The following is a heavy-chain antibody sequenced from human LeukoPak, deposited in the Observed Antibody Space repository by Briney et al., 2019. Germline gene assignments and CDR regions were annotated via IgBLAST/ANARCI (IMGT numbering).Heavy chain of an antibody. V-gene: IGHV3-11*01. D-gene: IGHD1-1*01. CDR3: ARDRNRRLGSPNWFDP. J-gene: IGHJ5*02. CDR1: GFTFSDYY. Sequence: GGSLRLSCAASGFTFSDYYMSWIRQAPGKGLEWVSYISSSGSTIYYADSVKGRFTISRDNAKNSLYLQMNSLRAEDTAVCYCARDRNRRLGSPNWFDPWGQGTLVTVSS. CDR2: ISSSGSTI.